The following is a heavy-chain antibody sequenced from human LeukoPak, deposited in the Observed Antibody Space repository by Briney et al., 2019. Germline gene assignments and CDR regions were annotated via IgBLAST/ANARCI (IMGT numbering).Heavy chain of an antibody. Sequence: PRGSLRLSCAASRFSFSSYTMNWVRQAPGKGLEWVSSISSSSTYIYYTDSVKGRFTISRDDAKNSLYLQMSSLRAEDTAVYYCARAPNSAWHNFDCWGQGTLVTVSS. CDR1: RFSFSSYT. CDR2: ISSSSTYI. D-gene: IGHD6-19*01. CDR3: ARAPNSAWHNFDC. J-gene: IGHJ4*02. V-gene: IGHV3-21*01.